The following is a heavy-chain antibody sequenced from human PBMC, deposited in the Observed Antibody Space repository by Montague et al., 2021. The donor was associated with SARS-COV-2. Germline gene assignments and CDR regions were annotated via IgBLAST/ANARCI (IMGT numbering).Heavy chain of an antibody. V-gene: IGHV5-10-1*01. Sequence: QSGAEVKKPGESLRISCKGSGCSFTSYWISWVRQMPGKGLEWMGRIDPSDSYTNYSPSFQGHVTISANKSISTAYLQWSSLKASDTAMYYCARRSYSSNWYDYWGQGTLVTVSS. CDR2: IDPSDSYT. CDR3: ARRSYSSNWYDY. J-gene: IGHJ5*01. D-gene: IGHD6-13*01. CDR1: GCSFTSYW.